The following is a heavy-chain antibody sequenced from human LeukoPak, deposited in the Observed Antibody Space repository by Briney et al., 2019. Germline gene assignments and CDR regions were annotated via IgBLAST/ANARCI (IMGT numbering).Heavy chain of an antibody. J-gene: IGHJ5*02. CDR1: GFTFSSYA. V-gene: IGHV3-30*04. CDR2: ISYGGSNK. CDR3: ARGGLNLP. Sequence: GGSLRLSCAASGFTFSSYAMHWVRQAPGKGLEWVAVISYGGSNKYYADSVKGRFTISRDNSKNTLYLQMNSLRAEDTAVYYCARGGLNLPWGQGTLVTVSS.